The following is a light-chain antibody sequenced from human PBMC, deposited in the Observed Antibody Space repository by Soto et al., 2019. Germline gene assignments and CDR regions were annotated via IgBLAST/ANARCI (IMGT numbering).Light chain of an antibody. CDR2: DGS. CDR1: KSISSY. J-gene: IGKJ1*01. V-gene: IGKV1-39*01. CDR3: QQSYSDPRT. Sequence: RITKSPSSLSASVGERVTITCRASKSISSYLNWYQQKPGKAPKLLIFDGSSLQSGVPSRFSGSGSGTDFTLTISSLQPEDFAIYYCQQSYSDPRTFGQGTKVEIK.